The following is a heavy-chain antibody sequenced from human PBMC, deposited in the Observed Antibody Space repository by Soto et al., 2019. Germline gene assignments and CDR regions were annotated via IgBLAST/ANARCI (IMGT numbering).Heavy chain of an antibody. D-gene: IGHD5-12*01. CDR2: IYTSGST. Sequence: QVQLQESGPGLVKPSETLSLTCTVSGGSISSYYWSWIRQPAGKGLEWIGRIYTSGSTNYNPSLKSRVTMTVDTSTNQFSLKLSSVTAADTAVYYCARSGRERWLQYYFDYWGQGTLVTVSS. V-gene: IGHV4-4*07. CDR3: ARSGRERWLQYYFDY. CDR1: GGSISSYY. J-gene: IGHJ4*02.